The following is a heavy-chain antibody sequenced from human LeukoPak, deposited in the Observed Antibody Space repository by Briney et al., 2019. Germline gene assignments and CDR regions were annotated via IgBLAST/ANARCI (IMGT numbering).Heavy chain of an antibody. CDR2: ISYDGSNK. V-gene: IGHV3-30*18. J-gene: IGHJ4*02. D-gene: IGHD3-10*01. CDR1: GFTFSSYG. Sequence: GGSLRLSCAASGFTFSSYGMHWVRQAPGKGLEWVAVISYDGSNKYYADSVKGRFTISRDNPKNTLYLQMNSLRAEDTAVYYCAKSRWAYGSGSYIPDYWGQGTLVTVSS. CDR3: AKSRWAYGSGSYIPDY.